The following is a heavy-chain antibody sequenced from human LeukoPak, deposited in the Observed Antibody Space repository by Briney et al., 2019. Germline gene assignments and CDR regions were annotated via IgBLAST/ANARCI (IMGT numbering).Heavy chain of an antibody. J-gene: IGHJ6*03. Sequence: GGSLRLSCAASGFTFSSYAMHWVRQAPGKGLGWVAVISYDGSNKYYADSVKGRFTISRDNSKNTLYLQMNSLRAEDTAVYYCARAPNLYSSSWDYYYYYYYMDVWGKGTTVTVSS. V-gene: IGHV3-30-3*01. D-gene: IGHD6-13*01. CDR1: GFTFSSYA. CDR3: ARAPNLYSSSWDYYYYYYYMDV. CDR2: ISYDGSNK.